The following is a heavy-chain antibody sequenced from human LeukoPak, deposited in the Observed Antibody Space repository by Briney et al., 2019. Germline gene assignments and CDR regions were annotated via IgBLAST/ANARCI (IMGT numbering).Heavy chain of an antibody. J-gene: IGHJ4*02. CDR2: MNPNSGNT. D-gene: IGHD3-22*01. CDR1: GYTFTSYD. Sequence: ASVKVSCKASGYTFTSYDINWVRQATGQGLEWMGWMNPNSGNTGYAQKFQGRVTMTRNTSISTAYMELSSLRSEDTAVYYCAILPHYYDSSGYPAPFDYWSQGTLVTVSS. V-gene: IGHV1-8*01. CDR3: AILPHYYDSSGYPAPFDY.